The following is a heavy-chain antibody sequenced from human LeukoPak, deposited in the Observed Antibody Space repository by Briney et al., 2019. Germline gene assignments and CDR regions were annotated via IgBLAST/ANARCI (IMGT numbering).Heavy chain of an antibody. D-gene: IGHD1-14*01. J-gene: IGHJ3*02. CDR2: IDPNNGDT. CDR1: GYTFTHFY. CDR3: AANVETGRGDFGI. V-gene: IGHV1-2*02. Sequence: ASVKVSCKASGYTFTHFYIHWVRQAPGRGLEWLGWIDPNNGDTDYAQKFQGRVTMTRDTSMDTAYMQVTGLRYDDTAVYYCAANVETGRGDFGIWGQGTLVTVSS.